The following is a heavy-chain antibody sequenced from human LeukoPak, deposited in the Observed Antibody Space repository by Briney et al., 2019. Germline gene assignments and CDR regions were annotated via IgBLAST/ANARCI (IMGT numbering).Heavy chain of an antibody. J-gene: IGHJ4*02. D-gene: IGHD6-19*01. CDR3: ATGGIAVAGNGDFDY. Sequence: ASVKVSCKASGYTYTGYYMHWVRQAPGQGLEWMGWINPNSGGTNYAQKFQGRVTMTRDTSISTAYMELSRLRSDDTAVYYCATGGIAVAGNGDFDYWGQGTLVTVSS. CDR2: INPNSGGT. CDR1: GYTYTGYY. V-gene: IGHV1-2*02.